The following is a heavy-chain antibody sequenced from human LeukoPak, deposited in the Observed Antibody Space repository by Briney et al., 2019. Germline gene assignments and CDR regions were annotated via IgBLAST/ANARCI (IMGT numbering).Heavy chain of an antibody. CDR3: ARGWDTTPLPDY. CDR1: GGSISSYY. V-gene: IGHV4-59*01. CDR2: IYNSGST. D-gene: IGHD5-18*01. Sequence: AETLSLTCTVSGGSISSYYWNWIRQPPGKGLEWIGYIYNSGSTNYNPSLKSRVTISVDTSKNQFSLKLSSVTAADTAVYYCARGWDTTPLPDYWGQGTMVTVSS. J-gene: IGHJ4*02.